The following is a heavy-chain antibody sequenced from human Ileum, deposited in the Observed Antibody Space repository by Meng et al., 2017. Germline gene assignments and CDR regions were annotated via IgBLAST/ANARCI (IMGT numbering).Heavy chain of an antibody. CDR1: IGSISSNTY. J-gene: IGHJ4*02. V-gene: IGHV4-4*02. D-gene: IGHD4-23*01. CDR3: ARHGGYSQDF. Sequence: AQLQESGPGLVRPSGPLSLSCSVSIGSISSNTYWSWVRQPPGKGLEWIGQISHSGSAYYNPSLKSRVTMSVDKSKSQFSLMLTSVTAADTAIYYCARHGGYSQDFWGQGTLVTVSS. CDR2: ISHSGSA.